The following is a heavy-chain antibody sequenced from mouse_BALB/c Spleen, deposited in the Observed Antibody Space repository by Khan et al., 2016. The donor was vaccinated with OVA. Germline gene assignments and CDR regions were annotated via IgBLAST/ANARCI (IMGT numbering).Heavy chain of an antibody. CDR1: GYSITSDYA. CDR2: ISYSGST. CDR3: ARDGSRYNYAMDY. Sequence: EVELVESGPGLVKPSQSLSLTCTVTGYSITSDYAWNWIRQFPGNKLEWMGYISYSGSTNYNPSLKIRISITRDTSKNQFFLQLNAVTTEDTATCYCARDGSRYNYAMDYWGQGTSGTVSS. D-gene: IGHD2-3*01. J-gene: IGHJ4*01. V-gene: IGHV3-2*02.